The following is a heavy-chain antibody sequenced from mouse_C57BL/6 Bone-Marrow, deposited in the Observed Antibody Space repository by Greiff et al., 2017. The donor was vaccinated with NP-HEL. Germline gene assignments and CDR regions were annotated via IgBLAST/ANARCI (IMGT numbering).Heavy chain of an antibody. CDR3: ARAGYDYPYWYFDV. V-gene: IGHV1-72*01. D-gene: IGHD2-4*01. CDR1: GYTFTSYW. CDR2: IDPNSGGT. J-gene: IGHJ1*03. Sequence: QVQLKQPGAELVKPGASVKLSCKASGYTFTSYWMHWVKQRPGRGLEWIGRIDPNSGGTKYNEKFKSKATLTVDKPSSTAYMQLSSLTSEDSAVYYCARAGYDYPYWYFDVWGTGTTVTVSS.